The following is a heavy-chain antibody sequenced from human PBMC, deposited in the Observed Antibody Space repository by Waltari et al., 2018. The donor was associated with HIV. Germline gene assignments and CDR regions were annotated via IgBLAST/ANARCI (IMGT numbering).Heavy chain of an antibody. V-gene: IGHV3-21*01. CDR3: ARSVYSYGYLTYYYGMDV. CDR1: GFTFSSYS. J-gene: IGHJ6*02. CDR2: ISSSSSYI. Sequence: EVQLVESGGGLVKPGGSMSLSCAATGFTFSSYSMNWVRQAPGKGLEWVSSISSSSSYIYYADSVKGRFTISRDNAKNSLYLQMNSLRAEDTAVYYCARSVYSYGYLTYYYGMDVWGQGTTVTVSS. D-gene: IGHD5-18*01.